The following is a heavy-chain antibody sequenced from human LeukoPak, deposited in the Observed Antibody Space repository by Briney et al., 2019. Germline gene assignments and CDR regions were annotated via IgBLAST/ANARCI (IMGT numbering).Heavy chain of an antibody. CDR3: ARLLRGYYNYMDV. CDR2: IHYSGTT. J-gene: IGHJ6*03. Sequence: SETLSLICTVSEGSISDYYWSWIRQPPGKGLEWIGCIHYSGTTKYNPSLKSRVIISVDTSKNQFSLELSSVTAADTAVYYCARLLRGYYNYMDVWGKGTTVTVSS. V-gene: IGHV4-59*01. CDR1: EGSISDYY. D-gene: IGHD2-15*01.